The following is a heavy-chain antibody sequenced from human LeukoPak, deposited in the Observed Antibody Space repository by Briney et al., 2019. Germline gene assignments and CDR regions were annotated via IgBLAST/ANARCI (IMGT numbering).Heavy chain of an antibody. D-gene: IGHD6-13*01. Sequence: PGGSLRLSCAASGFTFSSYAMSWVRQAAGKGLEWVSGISGGGSSTYYADSVKGRFTISRDNSKNTLYVQMNSLRADDTAVYYCAKGLYSSRWYDFDYWGQGTLVTVSS. CDR2: ISGGGSST. J-gene: IGHJ4*02. V-gene: IGHV3-23*01. CDR1: GFTFSSYA. CDR3: AKGLYSSRWYDFDY.